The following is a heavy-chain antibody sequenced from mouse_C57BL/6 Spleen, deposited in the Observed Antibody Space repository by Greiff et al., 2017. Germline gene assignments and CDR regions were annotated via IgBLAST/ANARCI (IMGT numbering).Heavy chain of an antibody. CDR2: SRHKANDSTT. CDR3: AREAPNDGYYGYVDG. D-gene: IGHD2-3*01. Sequence: EVMLVESGGGLVQSGRSLRLSCATSGFTFSDFYMEWVRQAPGKGLEWIAASRHKANDSTTEYSASVKGRFIVARDTSQSVLYLQMNALRAEDTASYYSAREAPNDGYYGYVDGWGTGTTVTVAS. CDR1: GFTFSDFY. J-gene: IGHJ1*03. V-gene: IGHV7-1*01.